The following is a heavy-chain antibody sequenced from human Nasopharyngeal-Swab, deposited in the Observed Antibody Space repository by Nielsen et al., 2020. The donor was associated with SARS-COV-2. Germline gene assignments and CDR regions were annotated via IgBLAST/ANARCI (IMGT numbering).Heavy chain of an antibody. Sequence: WIRQSPSRGLEWLGRTYYRSKWYNDYAVSVKSRITINPDTSKNQFSLQLNSVTPEDTAVYYCARDRGSSWPYYYYDGMDVWGQGTTVTAP. D-gene: IGHD6-13*01. CDR3: ARDRGSSWPYYYYDGMDV. V-gene: IGHV6-1*01. J-gene: IGHJ6*02. CDR2: TYYRSKWYN.